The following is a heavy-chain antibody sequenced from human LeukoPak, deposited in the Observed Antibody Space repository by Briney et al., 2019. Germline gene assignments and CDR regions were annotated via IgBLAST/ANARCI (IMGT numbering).Heavy chain of an antibody. Sequence: GGSLRLSCAASGFTFSPYAMHWVRQAPGKGLEWVALISFDGSYEYYADSAKGRFTISRDNSKNTLYLLMSSLRPDDTDIYYCARGKQLVPDYWGQGTVVTVSS. CDR1: GFTFSPYA. J-gene: IGHJ4*02. CDR2: ISFDGSYE. D-gene: IGHD6-6*01. CDR3: ARGKQLVPDY. V-gene: IGHV3-30*04.